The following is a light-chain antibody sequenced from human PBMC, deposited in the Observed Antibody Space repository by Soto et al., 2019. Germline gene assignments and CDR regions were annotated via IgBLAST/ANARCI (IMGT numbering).Light chain of an antibody. CDR3: QQYGSSPRYT. Sequence: EIGLTQSPGTLYLSPGERATLSCMASQSVSSSYLAWYQQKPGQAPRLLIYGASSRATGIPYRFSGSGSGTDFTLTISRLEPEDFAVYYCQQYGSSPRYTFGQGTKLEIK. CDR2: GAS. J-gene: IGKJ2*01. V-gene: IGKV3-20*01. CDR1: QSVSSSY.